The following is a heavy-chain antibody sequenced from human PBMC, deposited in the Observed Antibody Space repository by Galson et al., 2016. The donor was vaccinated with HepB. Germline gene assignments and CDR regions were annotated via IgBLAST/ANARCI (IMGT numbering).Heavy chain of an antibody. CDR3: AIRPRRNPILRGFFSTWFDP. Sequence: SETLSLTCAVYGGSFSDCYWSWIRQFPGKGLEWIGEINHSGSTYYNPSLKSRVTISVDPSKSQFSLYLNSLTAADTAIYYCAIRPRRNPILRGFFSTWFDPWGQGTLVTVSS. D-gene: IGHD3-10*01. J-gene: IGHJ5*02. CDR1: GGSFSDCY. CDR2: INHSGST. V-gene: IGHV4-34*01.